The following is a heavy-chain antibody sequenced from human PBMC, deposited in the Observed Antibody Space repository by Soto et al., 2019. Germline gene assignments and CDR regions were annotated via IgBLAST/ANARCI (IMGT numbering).Heavy chain of an antibody. J-gene: IGHJ5*02. CDR1: GFTFINYA. CDR2: IARAGDLI. V-gene: IGHV3-23*01. Sequence: GGSLRLSCAASGFTFINYAMVWVRHAPGKGLEWVSAIARAGDLIRYADSVKGRFTISRDNSNNTLYRQMSRLRAEDTAIYFCAKSLTVQVLYYFDTWGTGSKVTVSS. D-gene: IGHD2-2*02. CDR3: AKSLTVQVLYYFDT.